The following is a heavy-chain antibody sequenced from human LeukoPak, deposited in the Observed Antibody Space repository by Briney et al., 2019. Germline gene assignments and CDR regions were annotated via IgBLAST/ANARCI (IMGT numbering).Heavy chain of an antibody. D-gene: IGHD3-16*01. CDR2: ISSSGGST. CDR1: GFTFSSYA. Sequence: PGGSLRLSCAASGFTFSSYAMSWFRQAPGKGLEWVSAISSSGGSTYYADSVKGRFTISRDNSKNTLYLQMNSLRAEDTAVYYCAKSDYSPEELDMYFLGYWGQGTLVTVSS. V-gene: IGHV3-23*01. CDR3: AKSDYSPEELDMYFLGY. J-gene: IGHJ4*02.